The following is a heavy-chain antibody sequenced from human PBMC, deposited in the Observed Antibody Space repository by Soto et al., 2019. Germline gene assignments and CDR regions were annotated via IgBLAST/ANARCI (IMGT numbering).Heavy chain of an antibody. CDR1: GFTFSNAW. CDR3: TTDPKKGWIFGVVIKYPDY. CDR2: IKSKTDGGTT. D-gene: IGHD3-3*01. Sequence: EVQLVESGGGLVKPGGSLRLSCAASGFTFSNAWMSWVRQAPGKGLEWVGRIKSKTDGGTTDYAAPVKGRFTISRDDSKNTLYLQMNSLKTEDTAVYYCTTDPKKGWIFGVVIKYPDYWGQGTLVTVSS. V-gene: IGHV3-15*01. J-gene: IGHJ4*02.